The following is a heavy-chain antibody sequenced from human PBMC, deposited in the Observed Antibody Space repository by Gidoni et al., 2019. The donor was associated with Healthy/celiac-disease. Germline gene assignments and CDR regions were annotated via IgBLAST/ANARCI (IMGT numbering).Heavy chain of an antibody. J-gene: IGHJ4*02. CDR2: IYYSGST. D-gene: IGHD6-19*01. CDR1: AGSFSSYY. V-gene: IGHV4-59*01. CDR3: ARSIAVAGTLYFDY. Sequence: QAQLQVSGPGLVKPSETLSLPCTVSAGSFSSYYWSWIRQPPGKGLEWIGYIYYSGSTNYNPSLKSRVTISVDTSKNQFALKLSSVTAADTAVYYCARSIAVAGTLYFDYWGQGTLVTVSS.